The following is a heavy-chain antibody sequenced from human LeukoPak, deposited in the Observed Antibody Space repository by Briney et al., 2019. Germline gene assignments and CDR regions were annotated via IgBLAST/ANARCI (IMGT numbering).Heavy chain of an antibody. D-gene: IGHD6-13*01. V-gene: IGHV4-39*01. CDR1: GGSISSSTHY. Sequence: SETLSLTCTVSGGSISSSTHYWGWIRQPPGKGLEWIGSMYYGGNTYYSPSLKSRVTISVDTSKNQFSLKLSSVTAADTAVYYCATGASGAQQLAPCWGQGTLVTVSS. CDR2: MYYGGNT. CDR3: ATGASGAQQLAPC. J-gene: IGHJ4*02.